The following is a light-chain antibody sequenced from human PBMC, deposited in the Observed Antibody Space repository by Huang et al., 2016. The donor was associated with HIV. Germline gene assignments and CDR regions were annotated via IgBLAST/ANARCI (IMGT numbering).Light chain of an antibody. CDR3: QQSYSIPFT. V-gene: IGKV1-39*01. CDR2: AAS. Sequence: DIQMTQSPSSLSASVGDRVIITCRESQSIISYLNWYQKKTGQAPKLLIYAASNLQSGVPSRFSGSGSGTDFSLTISSLLPEDFATYYCQQSYSIPFTFGPGTKVDIK. J-gene: IGKJ3*01. CDR1: QSIISY.